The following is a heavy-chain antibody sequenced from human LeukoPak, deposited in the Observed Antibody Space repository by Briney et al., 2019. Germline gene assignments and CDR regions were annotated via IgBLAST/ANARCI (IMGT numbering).Heavy chain of an antibody. CDR2: ISGSGGST. D-gene: IGHD6-19*01. V-gene: IGHV3-23*01. J-gene: IGHJ4*02. CDR3: AKMVHTEQWLVPFDY. Sequence: GGSLRPSCAASGFTFSNFAMNWVRQAPGKGLEWVSTISGSGGSTYYADSVKGRFTISRDNSKNTLYLQMNSLRAEDTAVYYCAKMVHTEQWLVPFDYWGQGTLVTVSS. CDR1: GFTFSNFA.